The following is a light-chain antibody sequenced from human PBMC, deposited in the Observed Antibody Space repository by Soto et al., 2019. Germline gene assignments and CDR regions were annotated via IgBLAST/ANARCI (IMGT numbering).Light chain of an antibody. CDR2: DAS. CDR1: QSVTTY. J-gene: IGKJ4*01. CDR3: QQYNNWLMLS. Sequence: EIVLTQSPATLSLSPVGRSTLSFIASQSVTTYLAWYQQKPGQAPRLLIYDASSRAPGIPARFSGSGSGTEFTLTISSLQSEDFAIYYCQQYNNWLMLSFGGGTKVDIK. V-gene: IGKV3D-15*01.